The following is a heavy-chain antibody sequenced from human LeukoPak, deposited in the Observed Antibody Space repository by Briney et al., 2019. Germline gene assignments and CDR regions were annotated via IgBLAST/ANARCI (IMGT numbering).Heavy chain of an antibody. D-gene: IGHD1-1*01. CDR1: GGSFSGYY. Sequence: SETLSLTCAVYGGSFSGYYWSWIRQPPGKGLEWIGEINHSGSTNYNLSLKSRVTISVDTSKNQFSLKLSSVTAADTAVYYCARGEETTKEIDYWGQGTLVTVSS. J-gene: IGHJ4*02. CDR2: INHSGST. CDR3: ARGEETTKEIDY. V-gene: IGHV4-34*01.